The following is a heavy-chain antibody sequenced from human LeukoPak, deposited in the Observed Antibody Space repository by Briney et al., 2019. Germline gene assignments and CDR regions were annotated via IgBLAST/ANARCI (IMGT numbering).Heavy chain of an antibody. CDR1: GFAFSSYN. CDR2: ISSSGSSI. V-gene: IGHV3-21*01. D-gene: IGHD6-13*01. CDR3: ARGIAAAGWYYFDY. Sequence: GGSLRLSCAVSGFAFSSYNLNWVRQAPGKGMEWVSSISSSGSSIFYADSVKGRFTISRDNAQNSLYLQMNSLRVEDTAVYYCARGIAAAGWYYFDYWGQGALSPSPQ. J-gene: IGHJ4*02.